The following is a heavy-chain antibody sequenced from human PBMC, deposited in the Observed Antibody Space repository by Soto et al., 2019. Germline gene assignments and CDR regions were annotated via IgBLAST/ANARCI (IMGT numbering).Heavy chain of an antibody. J-gene: IGHJ3*02. CDR3: AKLSAGNYYDSSGWARDAFDI. V-gene: IGHV3-30*18. CDR2: ISYDGSNK. CDR1: GFTFSSYG. D-gene: IGHD3-22*01. Sequence: GGSLRLSCAASGFTFSSYGMHWVRQAPGKGLEWVAVISYDGSNKYYADSVKGRFTISRDNSKNTLYLQMNSLRAEDTAVYYCAKLSAGNYYDSSGWARDAFDIWGQGTMVTVSS.